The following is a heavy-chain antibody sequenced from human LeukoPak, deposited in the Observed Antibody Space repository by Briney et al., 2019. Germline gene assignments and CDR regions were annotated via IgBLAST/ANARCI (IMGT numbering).Heavy chain of an antibody. CDR2: IKHDGSEK. V-gene: IGHV3-7*01. Sequence: GGSLRLSCAASGFTFSSYWMSWVRQAPGKGLEWVANIKHDGSEKYYVDSVKGRFTISRDNAKNSLYLQMNSLRAEDTAVYYCARDGYCSGGSCYGSYFDYWGQGTLVTVSS. D-gene: IGHD2-15*01. CDR3: ARDGYCSGGSCYGSYFDY. CDR1: GFTFSSYW. J-gene: IGHJ4*02.